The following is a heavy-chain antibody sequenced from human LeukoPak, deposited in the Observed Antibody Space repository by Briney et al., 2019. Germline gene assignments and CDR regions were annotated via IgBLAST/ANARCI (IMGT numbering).Heavy chain of an antibody. V-gene: IGHV3-23*01. Sequence: GGSLRLSCAASGYTFSTYAMSWVRQAPGKGLEWVSAISGSGDSTYYADSVKGRFTISRDNSKNTLYLQMNSLRAEDTAVYYCAKDGSGSPLPDHWGQGTLVTVSS. CDR1: GYTFSTYA. J-gene: IGHJ4*02. CDR3: AKDGSGSPLPDH. CDR2: ISGSGDST. D-gene: IGHD3-10*01.